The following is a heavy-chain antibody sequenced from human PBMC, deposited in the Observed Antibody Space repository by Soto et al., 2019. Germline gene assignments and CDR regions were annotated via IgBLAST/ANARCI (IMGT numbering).Heavy chain of an antibody. V-gene: IGHV4-59*01. D-gene: IGHD3-10*01. J-gene: IGHJ3*02. CDR3: ARDGVTNAFDI. Sequence: SETLSLTCTVSGGSISSYYWSWIRQPPGKGLEWIGYIYYSGSTNYNPSLKSRVTISVDTSKNQFSLKLSSVTAADTAVYYCARDGVTNAFDIWGQGTMVTVSS. CDR1: GGSISSYY. CDR2: IYYSGST.